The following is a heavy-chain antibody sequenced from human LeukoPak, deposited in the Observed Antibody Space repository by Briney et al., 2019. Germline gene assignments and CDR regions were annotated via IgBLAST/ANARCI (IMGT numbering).Heavy chain of an antibody. D-gene: IGHD6-13*01. CDR1: GFTFSSYW. CDR3: ARSIGAAYFNN. J-gene: IGHJ4*02. CDR2: ISSGSNDI. V-gene: IGHV3-21*01. Sequence: GGSLRLSCAASGFTFSSYWMHWVRQAPGKGLEWVSFISSGSNDIYYADSVKGRFTISRDNAKNSLYLEMNSLRAEDTAVYYCARSIGAAYFNNWGQGTLVTVSS.